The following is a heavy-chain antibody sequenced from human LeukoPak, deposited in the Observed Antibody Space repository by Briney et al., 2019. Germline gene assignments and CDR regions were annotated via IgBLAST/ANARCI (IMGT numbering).Heavy chain of an antibody. J-gene: IGHJ4*02. D-gene: IGHD6-19*01. V-gene: IGHV3-30*02. CDR2: IRYDGSNK. CDR3: AMLIAVAADY. CDR1: GFTFSSYG. Sequence: GGSLRLSCAASGFTFSSYGMHWVRQAPGKGLEWVAFIRYDGSNKYYADSVKGRFTISRDNSKNTLYLQMNSLRAEDTAVYYCAMLIAVAADYWGQGTLVTVSS.